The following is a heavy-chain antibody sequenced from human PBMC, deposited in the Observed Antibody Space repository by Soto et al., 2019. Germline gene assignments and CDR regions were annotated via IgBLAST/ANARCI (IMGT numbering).Heavy chain of an antibody. D-gene: IGHD3-22*01. CDR2: ITSSSDTI. CDR1: GGTCSSFH. Sequence: PGGSLRLSWAAAGGTCSSFHMNWVRQAPGRGLEWVAYITSSSDTIYYSDSVKGRFTISRDNGKNSLFLQMNSLRDEDTAVYYCARVVVVIPPGYYYAMDVWGQGTTVTVSS. J-gene: IGHJ6*02. CDR3: ARVVVVIPPGYYYAMDV. V-gene: IGHV3-48*02.